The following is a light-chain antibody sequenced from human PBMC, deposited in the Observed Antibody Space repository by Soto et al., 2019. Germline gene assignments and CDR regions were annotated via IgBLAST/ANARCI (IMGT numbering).Light chain of an antibody. CDR3: QQRYSTPRT. CDR1: QSIRSY. CDR2: AAS. V-gene: IGKV1-39*01. Sequence: DIQMTQSPSSLSASVGDRVTITCRASQSIRSYLNWYQQKPGKAPNLLIYAASSLQSGVPSRFSGTGSGTDFILTISSLQPEDFATYYCQQRYSTPRTFGQGTKVEIK. J-gene: IGKJ1*01.